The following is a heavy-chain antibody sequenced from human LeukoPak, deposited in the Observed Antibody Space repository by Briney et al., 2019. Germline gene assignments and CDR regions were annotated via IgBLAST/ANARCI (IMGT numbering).Heavy chain of an antibody. CDR2: IYTSGST. J-gene: IGHJ4*02. Sequence: SETLSLTCTVSGGSISSYYWSWIRQPAGKGLEWIGRIYTSGSTNYNPSLKSRVTMSVDTSKNQFSLKLTSVTAADTAMYYCARVKHNIGWYGDHFDYWGQGTLVTVSS. D-gene: IGHD6-19*01. CDR3: ARVKHNIGWYGDHFDY. V-gene: IGHV4-4*07. CDR1: GGSISSYY.